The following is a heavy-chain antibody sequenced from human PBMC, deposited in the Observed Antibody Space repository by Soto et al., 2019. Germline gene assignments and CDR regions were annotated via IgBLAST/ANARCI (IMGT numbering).Heavy chain of an antibody. J-gene: IGHJ6*02. D-gene: IGHD5-18*01. Sequence: SVKVSCKASGGSFTYTLSWVRQAPGQGLEWMGGIIPIFGTTNYAQKFQGRVTITADESTRTAYMELSTLRSEDTAVYYCERLNSHGTYGMDVWGQGTTVTVSS. CDR3: ERLNSHGTYGMDV. V-gene: IGHV1-69*13. CDR2: IIPIFGTT. CDR1: GGSFTYT.